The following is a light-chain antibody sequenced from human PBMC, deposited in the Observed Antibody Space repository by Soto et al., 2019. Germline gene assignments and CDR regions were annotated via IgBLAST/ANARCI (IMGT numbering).Light chain of an antibody. V-gene: IGLV2-23*02. J-gene: IGLJ3*02. CDR3: FSYAGSSTFWV. CDR1: SSDVGSYNL. CDR2: EVS. Sequence: QSALTQPASVSGSPGQSITISCTGTSSDVGSYNLVSWYQQHPGKAPKLMIYEVSKRPSGVSNRFSGSKSGNTASLTISGLQAEDEADYYCFSYAGSSTFWVFGGGTKLTVL.